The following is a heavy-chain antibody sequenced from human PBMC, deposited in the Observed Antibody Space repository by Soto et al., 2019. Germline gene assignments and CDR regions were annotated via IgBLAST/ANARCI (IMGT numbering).Heavy chain of an antibody. CDR1: GFTFSSYE. CDR2: ISSSGSTI. V-gene: IGHV3-48*03. J-gene: IGHJ2*01. Sequence: EVQLVESGGGLVQPGGSLRLSCAASGFTFSSYEMNWVRQAPGKGLEWVSYISSSGSTIYYADSVKGRFTISRDNAKNSLYLQMNSLRAEDTAVYYCARDVVVVPAAIPGYCYFDLWGRGTLFTVSS. CDR3: ARDVVVVPAAIPGYCYFDL. D-gene: IGHD2-2*02.